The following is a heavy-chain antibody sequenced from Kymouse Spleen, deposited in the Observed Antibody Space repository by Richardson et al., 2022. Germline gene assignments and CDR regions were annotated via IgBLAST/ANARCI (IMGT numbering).Heavy chain of an antibody. CDR1: GFTFSSYG. J-gene: IGHJ5*02. D-gene: IGHD2-2*02. CDR3: AREIVVVPAANWFDP. Sequence: QVQLVESGGGVVQPGRSLRLSCAASGFTFSSYGMHWVRQAPGKGLEWVAVIWYDGSNKYYADSVKGRFTISRDNSKNTLYLQMNSLRAEDTAVYYCAREIVVVPAANWFDPWGQGTLVTVSS. V-gene: IGHV3-33*01. CDR2: IWYDGSNK.